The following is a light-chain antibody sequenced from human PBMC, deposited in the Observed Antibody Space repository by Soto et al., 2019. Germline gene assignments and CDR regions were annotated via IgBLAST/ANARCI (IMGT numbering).Light chain of an antibody. CDR3: ASYTTSSKYV. CDR1: SSDVGAFNY. V-gene: IGLV2-14*03. CDR2: DVS. J-gene: IGLJ1*01. Sequence: QSALTQPASVSGSPGQSIAISCTGTSSDVGAFNYVSWYQQHPVKAPRFMLFDVSSRPSGISDRFSDSKSGNTASLTISGHRTEDEADYYCASYTTSSKYVFGTGTKVTV.